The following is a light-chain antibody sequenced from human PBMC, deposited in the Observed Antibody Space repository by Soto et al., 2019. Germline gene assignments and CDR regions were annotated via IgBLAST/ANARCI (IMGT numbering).Light chain of an antibody. V-gene: IGKV3-20*01. CDR2: GVS. CDR1: QSVNSNY. CDR3: QQYGNSGVT. J-gene: IGKJ3*01. Sequence: EIVLTQSPCTLSLSPGERATPSCRASQSVNSNYLAWHQQKPGQAPRLLIYGVSSRATGIPDRFSGSGSGTDFTLTISRLEPEDFAVYYCQQYGNSGVTFGPGTKVDIK.